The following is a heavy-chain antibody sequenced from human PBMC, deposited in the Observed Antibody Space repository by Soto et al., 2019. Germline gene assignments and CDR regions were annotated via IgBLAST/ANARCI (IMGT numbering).Heavy chain of an antibody. V-gene: IGHV4-39*07. CDR3: ARAPRGNYGYPSYFDY. J-gene: IGHJ4*02. CDR1: GGSISDNDYY. D-gene: IGHD3-10*01. CDR2: IYHSGST. Sequence: SETLSLTCTVSGGSISDNDYYWSWIRQPPGKGLEWIGYIYHSGSTYYNPSLKSRVTISVDTSKNQFSLKLSSVTAADTAVYYCARAPRGNYGYPSYFDYWGQGTLVTVSS.